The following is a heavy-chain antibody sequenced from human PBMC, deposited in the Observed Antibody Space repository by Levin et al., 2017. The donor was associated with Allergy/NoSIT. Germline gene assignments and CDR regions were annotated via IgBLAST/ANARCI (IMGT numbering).Heavy chain of an antibody. D-gene: IGHD2-15*01. Sequence: SVKVSCKASGGTFSSYAISWVRQAPGQGLEWMGRIIPILGIANYAQKFQGRVTITADKSTSTAYMELSSLRSEDTAVYYCARTDDCSGGSCYRGVEFDYWGQGTLVTVSS. V-gene: IGHV1-69*04. CDR3: ARTDDCSGGSCYRGVEFDY. CDR1: GGTFSSYA. J-gene: IGHJ4*02. CDR2: IIPILGIA.